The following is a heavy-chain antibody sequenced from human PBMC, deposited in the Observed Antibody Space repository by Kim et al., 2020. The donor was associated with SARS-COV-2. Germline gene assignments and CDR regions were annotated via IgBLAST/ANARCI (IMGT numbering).Heavy chain of an antibody. D-gene: IGHD7-27*01. V-gene: IGHV3-30*07. J-gene: IGHJ4*02. CDR3: ARDGGIWGSRFTLDY. Sequence: DSVKGRFTIARENSKNTLYLQMNSLRAEDTAVYYCARDGGIWGSRFTLDYWGQGTLVTVSS.